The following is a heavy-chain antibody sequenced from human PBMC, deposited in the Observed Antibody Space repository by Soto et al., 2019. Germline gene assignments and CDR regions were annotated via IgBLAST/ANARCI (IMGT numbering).Heavy chain of an antibody. Sequence: QVQLVQSGGGVVQPGRSLRLSCAASGFSFSGYGMHWVRQAPGKGLEWVAVIWYDGSEKYYADSVKGRFTISRDNSKNTLFLQMDSLRGEGTAGYYCGRDEFSAYWGQGTLVTVSS. V-gene: IGHV3-33*01. CDR2: IWYDGSEK. J-gene: IGHJ4*02. CDR3: GRDEFSAY. D-gene: IGHD3-16*02. CDR1: GFSFSGYG.